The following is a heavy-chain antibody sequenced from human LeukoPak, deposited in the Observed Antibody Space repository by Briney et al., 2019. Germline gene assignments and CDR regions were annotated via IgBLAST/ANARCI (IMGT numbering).Heavy chain of an antibody. CDR3: ARDRGSGYFDY. V-gene: IGHV4-59*01. J-gene: IGHJ4*02. D-gene: IGHD2-15*01. Sequence: SETLSLTCTVSGGSISSYYWSWIRQPPGKGLEWIGYIYYSGSTNYNPSLKSRVTISVDTSKNQFSLKLSSVTAADTAVYYCARDRGSGYFDYWGRGTLVTVSS. CDR2: IYYSGST. CDR1: GGSISSYY.